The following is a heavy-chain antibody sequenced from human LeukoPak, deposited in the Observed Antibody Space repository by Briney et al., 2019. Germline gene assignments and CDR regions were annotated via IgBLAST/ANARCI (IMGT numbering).Heavy chain of an antibody. D-gene: IGHD2-8*02. CDR1: GFTFSEYP. J-gene: IGHJ4*01. Sequence: QTGGSLRLSCAASGFTFSEYPMHWVRQTPGMGLVRVSRLAADGSGTNYADSVRGRFTISRDNAKNTVYLQMSSLRAEDTALYYCARDGFTGPRTAYLDHWGQGTLVTVSS. CDR2: LAADGSGT. V-gene: IGHV3-74*01. CDR3: ARDGFTGPRTAYLDH.